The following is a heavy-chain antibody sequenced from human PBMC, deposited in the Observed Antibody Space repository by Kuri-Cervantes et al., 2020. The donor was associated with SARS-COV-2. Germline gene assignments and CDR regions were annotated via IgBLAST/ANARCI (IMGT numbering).Heavy chain of an antibody. CDR2: ISYDGSNK. D-gene: IGHD2-8*01. CDR1: GFTFSSYG. Sequence: GESLKISCAASGFTFSSYGMHWVRQAPGKGLEWVAVISYDGSNKYYADSVKGRFTISRDNSKNTLYLQMNSLRAEDTAVYYCAVMKNYWGQGTLVTVSS. V-gene: IGHV3-30*03. CDR3: AVMKNY. J-gene: IGHJ4*02.